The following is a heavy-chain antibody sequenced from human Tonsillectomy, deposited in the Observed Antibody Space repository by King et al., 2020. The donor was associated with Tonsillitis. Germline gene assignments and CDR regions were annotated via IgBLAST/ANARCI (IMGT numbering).Heavy chain of an antibody. J-gene: IGHJ1*01. CDR1: GLSLSTSGAG. CDR3: AHSILTGGGYYDAEYFQH. D-gene: IGHD3-22*01. Sequence: ITLKESGPTLVKPTQTLTLTCTFSGLSLSTSGAGVGWIRQPPGKALEWLALIYWDDDKRYSPSLKSRLTITKDTSKNQVVLTMTNMDPVDTATYYCAHSILTGGGYYDAEYFQHWGQGTLVTVSS. V-gene: IGHV2-5*02. CDR2: IYWDDDK.